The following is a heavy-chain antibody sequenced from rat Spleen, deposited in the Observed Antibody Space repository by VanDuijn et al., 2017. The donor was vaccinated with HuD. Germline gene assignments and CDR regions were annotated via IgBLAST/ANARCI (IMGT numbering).Heavy chain of an antibody. CDR3: ARNWGFDY. V-gene: IGHV5-29*01. CDR1: GFTFSDYY. CDR2: ISYDSSST. D-gene: IGHD5-1*01. Sequence: EVQLVESDGGLVQPGRSLKLSCAASGFTFSDYYMAWVRQAPTKGLEWVATISYDSSSTYYRDSVKGRFTISRDNAKSTLYLQMDSLRSEDTATYYCARNWGFDYWGQGVMVTVSS. J-gene: IGHJ2*01.